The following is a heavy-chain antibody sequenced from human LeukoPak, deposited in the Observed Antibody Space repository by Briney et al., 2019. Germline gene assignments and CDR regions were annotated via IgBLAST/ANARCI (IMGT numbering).Heavy chain of an antibody. D-gene: IGHD5-18*01. CDR1: GGSISSYY. CDR2: IYYSGTT. J-gene: IGHJ4*02. V-gene: IGHV4-59*01. CDR3: ASGYGLQGLDY. Sequence: PSETLSLTCTVSGGSISSYYWSWIRQPPGKELEWIGYIYYSGTTNYNPSLQSRVTMSLDTSKNQFSLKLSSVTAADTAVYYCASGYGLQGLDYWGQGTLVTVSS.